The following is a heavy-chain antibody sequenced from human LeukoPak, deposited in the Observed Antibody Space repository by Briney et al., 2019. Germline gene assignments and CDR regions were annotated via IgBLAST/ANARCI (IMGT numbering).Heavy chain of an antibody. CDR3: ARAPRHIVVVTAILGYFDY. Sequence: PSQTLSLTCTVSGGSISSGGYYWSWIRQHPGKGLEWIGYIYYSGSTYYNPSLKSRVTISVDTSKNQFSLKLSSVTAADTAVYYCARAPRHIVVVTAILGYFDYWGQGTLVTVSS. D-gene: IGHD2-21*02. J-gene: IGHJ4*02. CDR2: IYYSGST. CDR1: GGSISSGGYY. V-gene: IGHV4-31*03.